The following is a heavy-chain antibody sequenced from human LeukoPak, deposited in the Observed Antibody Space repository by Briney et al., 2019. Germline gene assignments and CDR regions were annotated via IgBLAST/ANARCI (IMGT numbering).Heavy chain of an antibody. CDR1: GFTFTGYG. V-gene: IGHV3-30*03. CDR3: AREKGATGGMDV. CDR2: ISYDGSKK. Sequence: GGSLRLSCAASGFTFTGYGMHWVRQAPGKGLEWVTLISYDGSKKYFADFVKGRFTISRDNSKNTLYLQMNSLRAEDTAVYYCAREKGATGGMDVWGQGTTVTVSS. J-gene: IGHJ6*02.